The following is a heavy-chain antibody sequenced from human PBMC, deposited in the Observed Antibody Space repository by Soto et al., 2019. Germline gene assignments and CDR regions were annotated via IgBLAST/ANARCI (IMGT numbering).Heavy chain of an antibody. CDR3: AKDQLYIRGVIHNWFDP. V-gene: IGHV3-30*18. D-gene: IGHD3-10*02. CDR1: GFTFSPYG. CDR2: ISYDESKK. Sequence: GGSLRLSCAASGFTFSPYGIHWVRQAPGKGLEWVSVISYDESKKYYAESVKGRFTISRDNCKNTLYLQMNSLRDEDTSVYYCAKDQLYIRGVIHNWFDPWGQGTLVTVSS. J-gene: IGHJ5*02.